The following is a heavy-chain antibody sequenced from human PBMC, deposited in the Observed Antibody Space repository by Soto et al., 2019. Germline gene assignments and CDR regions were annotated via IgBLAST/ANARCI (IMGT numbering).Heavy chain of an antibody. CDR1: GFTFSSYD. J-gene: IGHJ4*02. CDR2: ISGSGGST. Sequence: GGSLRLSCAASGFTFSSYDLHWVRQAPGKGLEWVSAISGSGGSTYYADSVKGRFTISRDNSKNTLYLQMNSLRAEDTAVYYCANIYDSSGFDYWGQGTLVTVSS. CDR3: ANIYDSSGFDY. D-gene: IGHD3-22*01. V-gene: IGHV3-23*01.